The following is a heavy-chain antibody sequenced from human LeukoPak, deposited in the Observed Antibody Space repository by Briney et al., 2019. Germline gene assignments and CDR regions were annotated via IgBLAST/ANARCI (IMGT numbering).Heavy chain of an antibody. CDR3: ARDLYGDFQFDY. J-gene: IGHJ4*02. D-gene: IGHD4-17*01. Sequence: PGGSLRLSCAASGFAFNTYSMNWVRQAPGKGLQWVSSITTSSTTKYYADSVKGRFTISRDNAKNSLYLQMNSLRAEDTAVYYCARDLYGDFQFDYWGQGTLVTVSS. V-gene: IGHV3-48*04. CDR1: GFAFNTYS. CDR2: ITTSSTTK.